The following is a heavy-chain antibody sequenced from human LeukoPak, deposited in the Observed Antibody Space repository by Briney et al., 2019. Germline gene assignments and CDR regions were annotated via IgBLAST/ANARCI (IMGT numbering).Heavy chain of an antibody. CDR2: INHSGST. CDR1: GGSFSGYY. D-gene: IGHD6-13*01. Sequence: SETLSLTCAVYGGSFSGYYWSWISQPPGKELEWIGEINHSGSTNYNPSLKSRVTISVDTSKNQFSLKLSSVTAADTAVYYCARACGIAEGDYWGQGTLVTVSS. CDR3: ARACGIAEGDY. J-gene: IGHJ4*02. V-gene: IGHV4-34*01.